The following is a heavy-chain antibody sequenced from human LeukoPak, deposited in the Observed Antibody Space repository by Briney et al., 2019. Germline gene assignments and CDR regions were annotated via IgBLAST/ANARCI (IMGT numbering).Heavy chain of an antibody. Sequence: ASVKVSCKASGGTFSSYAISWVRQAPGQGLEWMGRIIPILGIANYAQKFQGRVTITADKSTSTAYMELSSLRSEDTAVYYCARRDCYYDNSCYHASIWGQGTMVTVSS. CDR3: ARRDCYYDNSCYHASI. D-gene: IGHD3-22*01. CDR1: GGTFSSYA. CDR2: IIPILGIA. V-gene: IGHV1-69*04. J-gene: IGHJ3*02.